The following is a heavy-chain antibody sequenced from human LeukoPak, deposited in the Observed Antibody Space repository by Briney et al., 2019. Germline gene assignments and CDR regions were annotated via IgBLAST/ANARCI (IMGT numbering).Heavy chain of an antibody. CDR3: ALKHIVVVGRDY. Sequence: ASVKVSCKASGYTFTGYYMHWVRQAPGQGLEWMGWINPNSGGTNYAQKFQGRVTMTRDTSISTAYMELSRLRSDDTAVYYCALKHIVVVGRDYWGQGTLVTVSS. CDR1: GYTFTGYY. V-gene: IGHV1-2*02. CDR2: INPNSGGT. J-gene: IGHJ4*02. D-gene: IGHD2-21*01.